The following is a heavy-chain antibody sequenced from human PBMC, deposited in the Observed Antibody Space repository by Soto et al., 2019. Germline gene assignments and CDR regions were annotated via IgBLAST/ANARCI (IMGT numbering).Heavy chain of an antibody. CDR3: AKAPGGGSYYGYYFDY. D-gene: IGHD1-26*01. CDR2: ISGSGGST. CDR1: GFTFSSYA. Sequence: LRLSCAASGFTFSSYAMSWVRQAPGKGLEWVSAISGSGGSTYYADSVKGRFTISRDNSKNTLYLQMNSLRAEDTAVYYCAKAPGGGSYYGYYFDYWGQGTLVTVSS. J-gene: IGHJ4*02. V-gene: IGHV3-23*01.